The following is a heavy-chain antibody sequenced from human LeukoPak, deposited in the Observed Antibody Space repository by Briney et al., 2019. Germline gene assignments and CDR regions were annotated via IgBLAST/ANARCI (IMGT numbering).Heavy chain of an antibody. J-gene: IGHJ4*02. CDR2: ILHSGST. Sequence: TSETLSLTCAVSGPSISSGPWWRWVRQPPGKGLECIGDILHSGSTNYNPSLKSRVTISIDKSKNQFSLKLTSVTAADTAVYYCASPSGASTWWGQGTLVTVSS. CDR3: ASPSGASTW. D-gene: IGHD2-15*01. V-gene: IGHV4-4*02. CDR1: GPSISSGPW.